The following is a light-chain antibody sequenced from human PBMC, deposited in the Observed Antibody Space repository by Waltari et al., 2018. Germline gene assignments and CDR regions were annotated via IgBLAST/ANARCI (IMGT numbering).Light chain of an antibody. CDR3: SSYSDSSTPVL. Sequence: QSALTQPASVSGSPGQSIAISCTGSSGDIGGSDFVPWYQQHPGEAPKLIIYDVFNRPSGISGRFSGSKSGNTASLTISGLQTDDEADYYCSSYSDSSTPVLFGGGTTVTVL. V-gene: IGLV2-14*03. J-gene: IGLJ2*01. CDR1: SGDIGGSDF. CDR2: DVF.